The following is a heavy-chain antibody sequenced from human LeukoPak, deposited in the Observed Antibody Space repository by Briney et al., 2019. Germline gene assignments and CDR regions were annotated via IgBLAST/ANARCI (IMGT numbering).Heavy chain of an antibody. CDR2: ISAYNGNT. Sequence: ASVKVSCKASGYTFTSYGISWVRQAPGQGLEWMGWISAYNGNTNYAQKLQGRVTMTTDTSTSTAYMELRSLRSEDTAVYYCARDSNIVATIDYYYGMDVWGQGTTVTVSS. V-gene: IGHV1-18*01. CDR1: GYTFTSYG. J-gene: IGHJ6*02. CDR3: ARDSNIVATIDYYYGMDV. D-gene: IGHD5-12*01.